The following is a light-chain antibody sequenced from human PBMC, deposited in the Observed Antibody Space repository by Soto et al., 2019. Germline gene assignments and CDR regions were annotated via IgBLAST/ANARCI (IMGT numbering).Light chain of an antibody. V-gene: IGLV2-8*01. CDR2: EVN. CDR1: SSDVGAYNY. J-gene: IGLJ3*02. Sequence: QSALTQPPSASGSPGQSVTISCTGTSSDVGAYNYVSWYQQYPGKAPKLMIYEVNKRPSGVPDRFSGSKPGKTASLTVSGLQPEDEADYHCTLYAGSNIWVFGGGTKLTVL. CDR3: TLYAGSNIWV.